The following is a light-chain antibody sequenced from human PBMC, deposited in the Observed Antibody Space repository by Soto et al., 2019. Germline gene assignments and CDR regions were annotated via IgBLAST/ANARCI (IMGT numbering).Light chain of an antibody. CDR3: QSYDSSLRV. Sequence: QSVLTQPPSVSGAPGQRVTISCTGSSSNIGAGYDVHWYQQLPGTAPKLLIYGNSNRPSGVPDQFSGSKSGTSASLAITGLQAEDEADYYCQSYDSSLRVFGTGTKGTVL. CDR1: SSNIGAGYD. J-gene: IGLJ1*01. CDR2: GNS. V-gene: IGLV1-40*01.